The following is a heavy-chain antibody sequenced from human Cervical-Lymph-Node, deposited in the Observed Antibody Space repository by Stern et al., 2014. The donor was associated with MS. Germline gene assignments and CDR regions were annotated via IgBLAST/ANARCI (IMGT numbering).Heavy chain of an antibody. CDR3: ARSPATPSGYDRFDY. J-gene: IGHJ4*02. CDR1: GYLFDDYW. D-gene: IGHD5-12*01. CDR2: IFPRDSNT. Sequence: VQLGQSGAEVKKPGESLKISCEASGYLFDDYWIGWVRQMSGRGLELVAIIFPRDSNTRYSPSVQGQGPISADKSISTAYLQGSSLKPPDPAMYYCARSPATPSGYDRFDYWGQGALVTVSS. V-gene: IGHV5-51*03.